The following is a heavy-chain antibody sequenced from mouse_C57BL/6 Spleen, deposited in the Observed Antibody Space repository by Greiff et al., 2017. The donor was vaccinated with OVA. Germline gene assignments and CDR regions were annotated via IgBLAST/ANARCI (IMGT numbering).Heavy chain of an antibody. D-gene: IGHD1-1*01. CDR3: AKEYYYGSSYDAMDY. V-gene: IGHV2-5*01. J-gene: IGHJ4*01. CDR1: GFSLTSYG. CDR2: IWRGGST. Sequence: QVQLKQSGPGLVQPSQSLSITCTVSGFSLTSYGVHWVRQSPGKGLEWLGVIWRGGSTDYNAAFMSRLSITKDNSKSQVFFKMNSLQADDTAIYYCAKEYYYGSSYDAMDYWGQGTSVTVSS.